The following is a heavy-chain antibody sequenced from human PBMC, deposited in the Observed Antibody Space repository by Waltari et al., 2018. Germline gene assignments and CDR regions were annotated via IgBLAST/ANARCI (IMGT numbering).Heavy chain of an antibody. J-gene: IGHJ4*02. Sequence: QVQLVQSGAEVKKPGASVKVSCKVSGYTLTELSMHWVRQAPGKGLEWMGGVDPEDGETIYEQKFQGRVTMTGETSKDTDYMELSRLRYEDTAVYYCASPKKRPMYYDAAFDYWGQGTLVTVSS. CDR2: VDPEDGET. CDR3: ASPKKRPMYYDAAFDY. D-gene: IGHD3-22*01. CDR1: GYTLTELS. V-gene: IGHV1-24*01.